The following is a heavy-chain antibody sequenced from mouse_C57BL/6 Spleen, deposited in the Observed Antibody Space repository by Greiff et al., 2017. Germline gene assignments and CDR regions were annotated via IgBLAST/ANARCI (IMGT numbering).Heavy chain of an antibody. CDR3: ARSDYDGVAY. Sequence: VQLQQPGAELVRPGSSVKLSCKASGYTFTSYWMHWVKQRPIQGLEWIGNIDPSDSETHYNQKFKDKATLTVDKSSSTAYMQLSSLTSEDSAVYYCARSDYDGVAYWGQGTLVTVSA. J-gene: IGHJ3*01. CDR1: GYTFTSYW. CDR2: IDPSDSET. V-gene: IGHV1-52*01. D-gene: IGHD2-4*01.